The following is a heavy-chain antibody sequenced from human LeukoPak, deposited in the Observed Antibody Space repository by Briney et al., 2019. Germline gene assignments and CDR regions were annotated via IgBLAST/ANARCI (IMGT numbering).Heavy chain of an antibody. V-gene: IGHV3-66*01. CDR1: GFTVSSNY. D-gene: IGHD3-10*01. CDR3: AKDRPVYYDGSGYFDY. Sequence: GGSLRLSCAASGFTVSSNYMSWVRQAPGKGLEWVSVIYSGGSTYYADSVKGRFTISRDNSENTLYLQMNSLRAEDTAVYYCAKDRPVYYDGSGYFDYWGQGTLVTVSS. J-gene: IGHJ4*02. CDR2: IYSGGST.